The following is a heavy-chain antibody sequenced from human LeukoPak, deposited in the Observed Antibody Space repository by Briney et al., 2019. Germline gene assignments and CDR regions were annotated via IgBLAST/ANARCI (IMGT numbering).Heavy chain of an antibody. CDR2: INHNGST. CDR3: ARAHPFLRYYDSSGYYDY. CDR1: GGSFSGYY. V-gene: IGHV4-34*01. Sequence: SETLSLTCAVYGGSFSGYYWSWIRQPPGKGLEWIGEINHNGSTNYNPSLKSRVTISVDTSKNQFSLKLSSVTAADTAVYYCARAHPFLRYYDSSGYYDYWGQGTLVTVSS. D-gene: IGHD3-22*01. J-gene: IGHJ4*02.